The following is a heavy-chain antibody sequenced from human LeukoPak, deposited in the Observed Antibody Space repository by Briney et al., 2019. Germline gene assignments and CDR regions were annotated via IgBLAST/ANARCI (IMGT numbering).Heavy chain of an antibody. CDR2: IYYSGST. D-gene: IGHD1-26*01. J-gene: IGHJ6*03. V-gene: IGHV4-59*01. Sequence: SKTLSLTCTVSGGSISSYYWSWIRQPPGKGLEWIGYIYYSGSTNYNPSLKSRVIISVDTSKAQFSLKLSSVTAADTAVYYCARARYSLDYMDVWGKGTTVTVSS. CDR1: GGSISSYY. CDR3: ARARYSLDYMDV.